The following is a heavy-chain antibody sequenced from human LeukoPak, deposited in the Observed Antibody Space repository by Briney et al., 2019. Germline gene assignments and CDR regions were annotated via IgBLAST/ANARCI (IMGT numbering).Heavy chain of an antibody. J-gene: IGHJ4*02. V-gene: IGHV3-66*01. D-gene: IGHD1-26*01. CDR1: GFTVSSSY. CDR2: IYSGGST. Sequence: GGSLRLSCAASGFTVSSSYMSWVRQAPGKGLEWVSVIYSGGSTYYADSVRGRFTISRDNSKNTLYLHMNSLRAEDTAVYYCARDLVGATPYWGQGTLVTVSS. CDR3: ARDLVGATPY.